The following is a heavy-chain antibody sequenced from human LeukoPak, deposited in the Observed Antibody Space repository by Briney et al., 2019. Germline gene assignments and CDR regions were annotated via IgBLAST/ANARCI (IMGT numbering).Heavy chain of an antibody. CDR1: GFTFSSYA. CDR3: AKDMVQIQLFLGFDY. J-gene: IGHJ4*02. V-gene: IGHV3-23*01. CDR2: ISGSGGST. Sequence: PGGSLRLSCAASGFTFSSYAMSWVRQAPGKGLEWVSAISGSGGSTYYADSVKGRFTISRDNSKNTLYLQMNSLRAKDTAVYYCAKDMVQIQLFLGFDYWGQGTLVTVSS. D-gene: IGHD5-18*01.